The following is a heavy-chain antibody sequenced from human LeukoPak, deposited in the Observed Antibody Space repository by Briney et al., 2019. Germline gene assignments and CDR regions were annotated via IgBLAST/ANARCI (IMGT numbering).Heavy chain of an antibody. Sequence: VASVKVSCKASGYTFTSYAMHWVRQAPGQRLEWMGWINAGNGNTKYSQEFQGRVTITRDTSASTAYMELSSLRSEDMAVYYCARGEEWGYSSGWYGEYFDYWGQGTLVTVSS. CDR3: ARGEEWGYSSGWYGEYFDY. V-gene: IGHV1-3*03. D-gene: IGHD6-19*01. J-gene: IGHJ4*02. CDR1: GYTFTSYA. CDR2: INAGNGNT.